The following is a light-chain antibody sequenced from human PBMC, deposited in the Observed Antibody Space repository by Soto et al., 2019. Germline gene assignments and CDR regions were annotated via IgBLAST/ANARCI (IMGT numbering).Light chain of an antibody. CDR3: QQYNSYSPKT. J-gene: IGKJ1*01. Sequence: DIQMTQSPSTLSASVGDRVTITCRASQSISSWLAWYQQKPGKAPELLIYDASSLESGVPSRFSGSGSGTEFTLTISSLQPDDFATYYCQQYNSYSPKTFGQGTKVEIK. V-gene: IGKV1-5*01. CDR1: QSISSW. CDR2: DAS.